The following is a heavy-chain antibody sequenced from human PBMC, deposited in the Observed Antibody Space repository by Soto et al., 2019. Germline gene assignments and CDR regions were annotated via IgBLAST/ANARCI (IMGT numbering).Heavy chain of an antibody. D-gene: IGHD2-21*01. J-gene: IGHJ5*02. CDR2: IYYSGST. CDR1: GGSISSYY. CDR3: ARVKFPYWFDP. Sequence: SETLSLTCTVAGGSISSYYWSWIRQPPGKGLEWIGYIYYSGSTNYNPSLKSRVTISVDTSKNQFSLKLSSVTAADTAVYYCARVKFPYWFDPWGQRTLVTVSS. V-gene: IGHV4-59*01.